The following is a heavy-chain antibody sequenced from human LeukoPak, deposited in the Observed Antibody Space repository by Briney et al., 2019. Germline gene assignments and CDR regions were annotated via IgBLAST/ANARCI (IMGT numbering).Heavy chain of an antibody. CDR2: ISSSSYI. CDR1: GFTFRTFN. D-gene: IGHD1-26*01. CDR3: ARDHVGATWGSFDI. J-gene: IGHJ3*02. V-gene: IGHV3-21*01. Sequence: GGSLRLSCAASGFTFRTFNMHWVRQAPGKGLEWVSSISSSSYIYYADSVQGRFTITRDNAKNSLYLQMNSLRAEDTAVYYCARDHVGATWGSFDIWGQGTMVTVSS.